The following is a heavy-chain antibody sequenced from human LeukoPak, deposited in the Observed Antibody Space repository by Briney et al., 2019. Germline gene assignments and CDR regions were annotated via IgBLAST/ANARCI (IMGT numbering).Heavy chain of an antibody. CDR2: IYYSGST. Sequence: GSLRLSCAASGFTFSSYWMSWVRQPPGKGLEWIGSIYYSGSTYYNPSLKSRVTISVDTSKNQFSLKLSSVTAADTAVYYCAKLRGSGSYYYYYYYMDVWGKGTTVTISS. CDR3: AKLRGSGSYYYYYYYMDV. D-gene: IGHD3-10*01. V-gene: IGHV4-39*01. CDR1: GFTFSSYW. J-gene: IGHJ6*03.